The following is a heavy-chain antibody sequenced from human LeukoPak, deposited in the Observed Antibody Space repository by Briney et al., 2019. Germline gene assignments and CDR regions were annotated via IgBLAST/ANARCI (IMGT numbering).Heavy chain of an antibody. Sequence: KSSQTLSLTCTVSGGSISSGGYYWGWISQHPGKGLEWMGYIYYSGSTYYNLSLKSRVTISVDTSKNQFSLKLSSVTAADTAVYYCAREVRIAARLRDNYYYYMDVWGKGTMVTVSS. J-gene: IGHJ6*03. CDR2: IYYSGST. V-gene: IGHV4-31*03. CDR3: AREVRIAARLRDNYYYYMDV. D-gene: IGHD6-6*01. CDR1: GGSISSGGYY.